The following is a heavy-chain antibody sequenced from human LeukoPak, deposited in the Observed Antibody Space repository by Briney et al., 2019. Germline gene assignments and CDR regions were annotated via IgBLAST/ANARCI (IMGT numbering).Heavy chain of an antibody. Sequence: SETLSLTCTVSGGSISSHYWSWIRQPPGKGLEWIGYIYHSESTNYNPALKSRVTISVDTSKNQFSLKVRSVTAADTAVYYCARENGNWFDPWGQGTLVTVSS. CDR1: GGSISSHY. J-gene: IGHJ5*02. CDR2: IYHSEST. CDR3: ARENGNWFDP. D-gene: IGHD1-1*01. V-gene: IGHV4-59*11.